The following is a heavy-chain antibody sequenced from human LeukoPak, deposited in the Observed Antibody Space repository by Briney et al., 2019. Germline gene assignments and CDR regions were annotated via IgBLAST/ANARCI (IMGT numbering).Heavy chain of an antibody. CDR1: GFTFSSYS. CDR3: ARARTIFGVVIPHLDY. CDR2: IKHDGSEK. J-gene: IGHJ4*02. V-gene: IGHV3-7*01. Sequence: QSGGSLRLSCAVSGFTFSSYSMSWVRQAPGKGLEWVANIKHDGSEKYYVDSVKGRFTISRDNAKNSLYLQMSSLRVGDTAVYFCARARTIFGVVIPHLDYWGQGTLVTVSS. D-gene: IGHD3-3*01.